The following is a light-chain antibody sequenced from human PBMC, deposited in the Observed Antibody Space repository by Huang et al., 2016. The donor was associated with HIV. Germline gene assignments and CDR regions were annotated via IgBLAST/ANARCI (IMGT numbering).Light chain of an antibody. J-gene: IGKJ1*01. Sequence: MGSQSLSSYYVAWYQQKAGQTPRLLIHATSTRANGIPDRFSGSGSGAGFTLTISRLEPEDSAVYFCHHYGSPPWTFGQGTRVEIK. CDR1: QSLSSYY. V-gene: IGKV3-20*01. CDR2: ATS. CDR3: HHYGSPPWT.